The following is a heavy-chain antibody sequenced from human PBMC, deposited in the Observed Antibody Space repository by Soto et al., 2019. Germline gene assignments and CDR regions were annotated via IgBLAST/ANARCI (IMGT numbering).Heavy chain of an antibody. V-gene: IGHV1-69*13. CDR2: IIPIFGTA. J-gene: IGHJ3*02. CDR1: GGTFSSYA. CDR3: ARELYYGSGSYTDAFDI. D-gene: IGHD3-10*01. Sequence: ASVKVSCKASGGTFSSYAISWVRQAPGQGLEWMGGIIPIFGTANYAQKFQGRVTITADESTSTAYMELSSLRSEDTAVYYCARELYYGSGSYTDAFDIWGQGTMVTVSS.